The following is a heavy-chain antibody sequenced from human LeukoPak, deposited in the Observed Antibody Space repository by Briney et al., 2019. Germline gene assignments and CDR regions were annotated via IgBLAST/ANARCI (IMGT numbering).Heavy chain of an antibody. CDR1: GGSISSYY. J-gene: IGHJ4*02. CDR2: IYYSGST. D-gene: IGHD3-10*01. V-gene: IGHV4-59*01. Sequence: SETLSLTCTVSGGSISSYYWSWIRQPPGKGLEWIGYIYYSGSTNYNPSLKSRVTISVDTSKNQFSLKLSSVSAADTAVYFCARGFGSGSRPFDYWGQGTLVTVSS. CDR3: ARGFGSGSRPFDY.